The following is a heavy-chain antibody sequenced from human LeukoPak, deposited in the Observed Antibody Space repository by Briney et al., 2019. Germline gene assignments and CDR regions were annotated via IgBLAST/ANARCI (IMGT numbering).Heavy chain of an antibody. Sequence: GGSLRLSCAASGFTYSSYAMSWVRQAPGKGLEWVSAISGSGGSTYYADSVKGRFTISRDNSKNTLYLQMNSLRAEDTAVYYCANRKPLDTVPFDYWGQGTLVTVSS. D-gene: IGHD5-18*01. CDR1: GFTYSSYA. CDR2: ISGSGGST. J-gene: IGHJ4*02. V-gene: IGHV3-23*01. CDR3: ANRKPLDTVPFDY.